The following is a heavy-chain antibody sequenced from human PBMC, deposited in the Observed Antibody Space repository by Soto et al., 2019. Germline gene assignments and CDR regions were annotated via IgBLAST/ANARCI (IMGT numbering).Heavy chain of an antibody. CDR3: AREYYYTMDV. CDR2: ITSGSTSA. J-gene: IGHJ6*02. CDR1: GFTFSTYY. V-gene: IGHV3-11*05. Sequence: QVQLVESGGGLVKPGGALSLSCEASGFTFSTYYMSWIRQAPGKGLEWVSTITSGSTSAAYADSVKGRFTISRDDAKNSLYLQMNSRGVEDTALYYCAREYYYTMDVWGRGTTVTVSS.